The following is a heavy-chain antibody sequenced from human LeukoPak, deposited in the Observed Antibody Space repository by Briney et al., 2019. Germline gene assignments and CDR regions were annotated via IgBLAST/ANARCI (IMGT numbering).Heavy chain of an antibody. V-gene: IGHV3-15*01. CDR1: GFSFSKAL. CDR3: STVGGAVAFAY. D-gene: IGHD6-19*01. J-gene: IGHJ4*02. Sequence: PGGSLRLSCAASGFSFSKALISWVRQAPGKGLECVFRIIGIIDGGTTDYAALVKGRFTISRDHSKNTLYLQMNSLKTEDTAVYFCSTVGGAVAFAYWGQGPLVTVSS. CDR2: IIGIIDGGTT.